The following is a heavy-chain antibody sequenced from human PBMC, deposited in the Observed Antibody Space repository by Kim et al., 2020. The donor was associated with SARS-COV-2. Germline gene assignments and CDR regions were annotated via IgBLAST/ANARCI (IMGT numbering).Heavy chain of an antibody. CDR1: GYAFSSYN. Sequence: ASVKVSCKSSGYAFSSYNIHWVRQAPGQRLEWIGWINGANGETQFSQNFQHRVTISRDTSASTVYMELSSLRSEDTTVYYCARGAGGYHDSWGQGTLVTVSS. J-gene: IGHJ5*02. CDR2: INGANGET. V-gene: IGHV1-3*01. CDR3: ARGAGGYHDS. D-gene: IGHD3-22*01.